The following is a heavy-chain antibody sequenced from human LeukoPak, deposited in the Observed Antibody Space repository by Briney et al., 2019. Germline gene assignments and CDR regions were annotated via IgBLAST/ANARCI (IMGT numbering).Heavy chain of an antibody. D-gene: IGHD3-10*01. CDR3: ARDLSSSALLWFGAPPDYHYYMDV. CDR2: INPNSGAT. J-gene: IGHJ6*03. Sequence: ASVKVSCKASGYTFTGYYIHWVRQAPGQGLEWMGWINPNSGATNYTQKFQGRVTMTRDTSITTAHMELSRLRYEDTAVYYCARDLSSSALLWFGAPPDYHYYMDVWGEGTTVTVSS. CDR1: GYTFTGYY. V-gene: IGHV1-2*02.